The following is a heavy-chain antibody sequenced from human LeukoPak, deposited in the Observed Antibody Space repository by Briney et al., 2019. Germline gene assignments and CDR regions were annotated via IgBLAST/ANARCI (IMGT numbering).Heavy chain of an antibody. D-gene: IGHD3-3*01. CDR3: ARVIDESEHYDFWSGRNYYYGMDV. Sequence: GGSLRLSCAASGFTFSNYAMNWVRQAPGKGLEWVSSISSSSSYIYYADSVKGRFTISRDNAKNSLYLQMNSLRAEDTAVYYCARVIDESEHYDFWSGRNYYYGMDVWGQGTTVTVSS. V-gene: IGHV3-21*01. CDR2: ISSSSSYI. J-gene: IGHJ6*02. CDR1: GFTFSNYA.